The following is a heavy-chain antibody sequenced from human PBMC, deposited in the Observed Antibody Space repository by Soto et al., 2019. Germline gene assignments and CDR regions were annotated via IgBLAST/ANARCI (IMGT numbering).Heavy chain of an antibody. CDR1: GYTFTSYG. CDR2: ISAYNGNT. CDR3: ARXATPSGSYFCPRPDFDY. V-gene: IGHV1-18*01. D-gene: IGHD1-26*01. J-gene: IGHJ4*02. Sequence: ASVKVSCKASGYTFTSYGISWVRQAPGQGLEWMGWISAYNGNTNYAQKLQGRVTMTTDTSTSTAYMELRSLRSDDTAVYYCARXATPSGSYFCPRPDFDYWGQGTLVTVSS.